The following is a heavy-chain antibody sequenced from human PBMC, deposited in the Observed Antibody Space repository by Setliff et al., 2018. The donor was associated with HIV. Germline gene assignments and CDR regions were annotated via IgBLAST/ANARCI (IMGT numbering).Heavy chain of an antibody. J-gene: IGHJ5*02. CDR1: GYTFTSYD. CDR2: INPNSGGT. CDR3: ARNTPGIVPRRVGFDP. D-gene: IGHD1-26*01. V-gene: IGHV1-2*02. Sequence: ASVKVSCKASGYTFTSYDIHWVRQATGQGLEWMGWINPNSGGTNYAQRFQGRVTMTRDTSSSTVYLELSRLISDDTAVYYCARNTPGIVPRRVGFDPWGQGTLVTVSS.